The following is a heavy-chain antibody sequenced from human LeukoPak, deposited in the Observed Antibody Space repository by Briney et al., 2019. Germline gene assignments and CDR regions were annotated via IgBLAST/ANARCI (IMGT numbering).Heavy chain of an antibody. CDR2: IYYSGST. V-gene: IGHV4-31*03. D-gene: IGHD5-18*01. CDR1: GGSISSGGYY. Sequence: SETLSLTCTVSGGSISSGGYYWSWIRQHPGKGLEWIGYIYYSGSTYYNPSLKSRVTISVDTSKNQFSLKLSSVTAADTAVYYCARESKGYGYLANYYYYMDVWGKGTTVTVSS. J-gene: IGHJ6*03. CDR3: ARESKGYGYLANYYYYMDV.